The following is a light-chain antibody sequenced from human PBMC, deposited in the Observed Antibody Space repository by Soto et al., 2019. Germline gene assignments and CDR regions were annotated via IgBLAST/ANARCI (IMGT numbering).Light chain of an antibody. CDR1: QSVSSN. CDR3: KQHKNWPPWT. J-gene: IGKJ1*01. CDR2: GAS. Sequence: EIVMTQSPATLSVSPGERATLSCRASQSVSSNLAWYQQKHGQAPRLLMYGASTRATGIPDRFSGSGSGTDFTLTISSLQAEDVAVYYWKQHKNWPPWTFGQGTKVDIK. V-gene: IGKV3-15*01.